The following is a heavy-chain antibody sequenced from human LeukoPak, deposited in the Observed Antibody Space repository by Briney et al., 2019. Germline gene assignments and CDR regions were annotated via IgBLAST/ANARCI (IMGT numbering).Heavy chain of an antibody. J-gene: IGHJ5*02. CDR3: TKDPNGNYVGAFDP. CDR2: ITANHGAT. Sequence: PGGSLRLSCAASGFTFSSFDMTWVRQAPGKGLEWVSSITANHGATYNIDSVKGRFTISRDNSQNTMYLQMNSLRAEDTAVYYCTKDPNGNYVGAFDPWGQGTLVTVSS. CDR1: GFTFSSFD. V-gene: IGHV3-23*01. D-gene: IGHD4-17*01.